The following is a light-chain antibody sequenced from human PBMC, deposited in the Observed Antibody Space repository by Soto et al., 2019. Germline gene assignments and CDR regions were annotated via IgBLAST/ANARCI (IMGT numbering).Light chain of an antibody. Sequence: QSALTQPASVSGSPGQSITISCTGTSSDAGRYKYVSWYQQHPGKAPKLMIYDVSKRPSGVSNRFSGSKSGNTASLTISGLQAEDEADYYCNSYTTSSTLVFGGGTKLTVL. CDR2: DVS. CDR3: NSYTTSSTLV. CDR1: SSDAGRYKY. J-gene: IGLJ3*02. V-gene: IGLV2-14*01.